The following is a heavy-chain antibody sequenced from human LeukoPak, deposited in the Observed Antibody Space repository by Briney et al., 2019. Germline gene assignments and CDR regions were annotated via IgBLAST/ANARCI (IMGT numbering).Heavy chain of an antibody. Sequence: GESLKISCKGSGYSFTSYWIGCVRQMPGKGLEWMGIIYPGDSDTRYSPSFQGQVTISADKSISTAYLQWSSLKASDTAMYYCARLNDYYDSSGYTDYWGQGTLVTVSS. J-gene: IGHJ4*02. CDR3: ARLNDYYDSSGYTDY. V-gene: IGHV5-51*01. CDR1: GYSFTSYW. CDR2: IYPGDSDT. D-gene: IGHD3-22*01.